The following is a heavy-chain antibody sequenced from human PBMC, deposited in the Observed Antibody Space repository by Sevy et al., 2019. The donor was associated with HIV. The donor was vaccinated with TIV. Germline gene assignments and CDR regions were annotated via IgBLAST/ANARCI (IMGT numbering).Heavy chain of an antibody. CDR2: INPKSGDT. Sequence: ASVKVSCKASGYTFTGYYMHWVRQARGQGLEGMGRINPKSGDTKYAQKFQAGGTMTRDTSISTAYMELSSLKTDDTAVYYCARGTSSSRPGFYQYYYGMDVWGQGTTVTVSS. CDR1: GYTFTGYY. V-gene: IGHV1-2*06. CDR3: ARGTSSSRPGFYQYYYGMDV. D-gene: IGHD6-13*01. J-gene: IGHJ6*02.